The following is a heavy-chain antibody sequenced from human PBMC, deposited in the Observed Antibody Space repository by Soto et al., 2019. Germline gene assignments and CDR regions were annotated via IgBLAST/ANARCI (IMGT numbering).Heavy chain of an antibody. V-gene: IGHV4-59*08. D-gene: IGHD1-1*01. J-gene: IGHJ4*02. Sequence: PSETLSLSCTVCGGSISGYYWSWIRQPPGKGLEWIGYVYYSGNTNYNPSLKSRVTISVDTSKNQFSLKLSSVTAADTAVYYCARGYEFFDYWGQGTLVTVSS. CDR2: VYYSGNT. CDR3: ARGYEFFDY. CDR1: GGSISGYY.